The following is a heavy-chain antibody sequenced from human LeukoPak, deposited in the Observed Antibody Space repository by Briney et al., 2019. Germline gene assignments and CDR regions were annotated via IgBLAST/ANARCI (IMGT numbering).Heavy chain of an antibody. CDR3: ARGERGAYCGGDCYSSPYYFDY. Sequence: ASVKVSCKTSGYTFNSYGISWVRQAPGQGLEWMGWISAYNGNTNYAQNLQGRVTMTTDTSTSTAYMELRSLRSDDTAVYYCARGERGAYCGGDCYSSPYYFDYWGQGTLVTVSS. CDR1: GYTFNSYG. CDR2: ISAYNGNT. D-gene: IGHD2-21*02. J-gene: IGHJ4*02. V-gene: IGHV1-18*01.